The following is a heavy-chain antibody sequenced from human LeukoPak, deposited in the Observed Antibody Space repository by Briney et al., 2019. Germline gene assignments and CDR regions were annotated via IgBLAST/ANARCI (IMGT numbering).Heavy chain of an antibody. Sequence: GGSLRLSCAASGFTFSSYEMNWVRQGPGKGLVWVSRVNTDGRSTDYPDSVKGRFTISRDNAKNTLYLQMNSLRAEDTAVYYCTRGFWGWEVDYWGQGTLVTVSS. CDR3: TRGFWGWEVDY. J-gene: IGHJ4*02. D-gene: IGHD3-16*01. CDR2: VNTDGRST. V-gene: IGHV3-74*01. CDR1: GFTFSSYE.